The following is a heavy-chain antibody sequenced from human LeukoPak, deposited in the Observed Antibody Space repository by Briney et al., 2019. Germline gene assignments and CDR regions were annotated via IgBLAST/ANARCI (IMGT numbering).Heavy chain of an antibody. D-gene: IGHD2-2*01. V-gene: IGHV3-21*01. J-gene: IGHJ6*02. Sequence: PGRSLRLSCAASGFTFSSYSMNWVRQAPGKGLEWVSSISSSSSYIYYADSVKGRFTISRDNAKNSLYLQMNSLRAEDTAVYYCVRYCSSTSCLDMDVWGQGTTVTVSS. CDR1: GFTFSSYS. CDR2: ISSSSSYI. CDR3: VRYCSSTSCLDMDV.